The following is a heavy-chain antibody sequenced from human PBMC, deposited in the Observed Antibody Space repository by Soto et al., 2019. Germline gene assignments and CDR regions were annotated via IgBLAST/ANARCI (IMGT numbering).Heavy chain of an antibody. Sequence: EVQLVESGGGLVKPGGSLRFSCAASGFTFSSYSMNWVRQAPGKGLEWVSSISSSSSYIYYADSVKGRFTISRDNAKNSLYLQMNSLRAEDTAVYYCARSFGMVRGVIGWFDPWGQGTLVTVSS. J-gene: IGHJ5*02. D-gene: IGHD3-10*01. CDR1: GFTFSSYS. V-gene: IGHV3-21*01. CDR2: ISSSSSYI. CDR3: ARSFGMVRGVIGWFDP.